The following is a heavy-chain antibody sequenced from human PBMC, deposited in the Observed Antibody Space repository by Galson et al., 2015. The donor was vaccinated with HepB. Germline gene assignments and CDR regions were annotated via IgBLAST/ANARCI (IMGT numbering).Heavy chain of an antibody. V-gene: IGHV1-46*01. D-gene: IGHD6-19*01. J-gene: IGHJ4*02. CDR2: INPSGGST. Sequence: SVKVPCKASGYTFTSYYMHWVRQAPGQGLEWMGIINPSGGSTSYAQKFQGRVTMTRDTSTSTVYMELSSLRSEDTAVYYCASLAVAGIPAFDYWGQGTLVTVSS. CDR1: GYTFTSYY. CDR3: ASLAVAGIPAFDY.